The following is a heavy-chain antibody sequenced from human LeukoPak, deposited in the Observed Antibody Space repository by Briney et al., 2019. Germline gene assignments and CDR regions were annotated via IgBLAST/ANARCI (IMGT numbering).Heavy chain of an antibody. CDR1: GFTFSNAW. Sequence: GGPLRLSCAASGFTFSNAWMSWVRQAPGKGLEWVGRIKSKTDGGTTDYAAPVKGRFTISRDDSKNTLYLQMNSLKTEDTAVYYCTTGSAYYCSGGSCYYYYYGMDVWGQGSTVTVSS. V-gene: IGHV3-15*01. CDR2: IKSKTDGGTT. J-gene: IGHJ6*02. CDR3: TTGSAYYCSGGSCYYYYYGMDV. D-gene: IGHD2-15*01.